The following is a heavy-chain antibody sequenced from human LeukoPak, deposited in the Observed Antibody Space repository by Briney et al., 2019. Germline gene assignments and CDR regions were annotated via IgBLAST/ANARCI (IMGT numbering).Heavy chain of an antibody. J-gene: IGHJ4*02. CDR2: ISGSGGST. D-gene: IGHD6-13*01. V-gene: IGHV3-23*01. CDR1: GFTFSSYA. Sequence: GGSLRLSCAASGFTFSSYAMSWVRQAPGKGLEWVSAISGSGGSTYYADSVKGRFTISRDNSKNTLYLQMNSLRAEDTAVYYCAKDRSRSSSWYVGYFDYWGQGTLVTVSS. CDR3: AKDRSRSSSWYVGYFDY.